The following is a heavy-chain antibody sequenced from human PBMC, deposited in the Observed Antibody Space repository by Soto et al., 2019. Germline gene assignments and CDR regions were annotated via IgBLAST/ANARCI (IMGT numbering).Heavy chain of an antibody. J-gene: IGHJ3*02. D-gene: IGHD1-26*01. CDR1: GFTFSSYA. CDR2: ISVGSGSI. V-gene: IGHV3-48*02. Sequence: EAHLVESGGGLVQPGRSRRLSCAASGFTFSSYAFNWVRQAPGKGLEWISYISVGSGSIFYADSVKGRFTISRDDAQNSLYLQMNTLRDEDTAIYFCVRDDKWASDIWGQGTTVIVSS. CDR3: VRDDKWASDI.